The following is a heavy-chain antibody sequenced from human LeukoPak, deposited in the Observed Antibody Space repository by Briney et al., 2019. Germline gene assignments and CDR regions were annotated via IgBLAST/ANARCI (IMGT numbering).Heavy chain of an antibody. Sequence: GGSRRLSCAASGFTFNTYFLHWVRQASGKGLVWVSRINSDGSSTTYADSVKGRFTISRDNAKNTLYLQMNSLRAEDTAVYYCASGAASSFYYTLGYWGQGILVTVSS. CDR2: INSDGSST. V-gene: IGHV3-74*01. CDR1: GFTFNTYF. D-gene: IGHD3-22*01. J-gene: IGHJ4*02. CDR3: ASGAASSFYYTLGY.